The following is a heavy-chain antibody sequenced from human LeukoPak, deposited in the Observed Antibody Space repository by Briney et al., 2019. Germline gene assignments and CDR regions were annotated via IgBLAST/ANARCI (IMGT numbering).Heavy chain of an antibody. CDR3: AREPGGVVYFDS. J-gene: IGHJ4*02. D-gene: IGHD2-2*01. V-gene: IGHV3-33*01. CDR2: IWYDGSNK. CDR1: GFTFSNYD. Sequence: PGGSLRLSCAASGFTFSNYDMHWVRQAPGKGLEWVSVIWYDGSNKYYADCVKDRFTISRDNSKNTLYMQMNTLRAEDTAVYYCAREPGGVVYFDSWGQRNLVTVSS.